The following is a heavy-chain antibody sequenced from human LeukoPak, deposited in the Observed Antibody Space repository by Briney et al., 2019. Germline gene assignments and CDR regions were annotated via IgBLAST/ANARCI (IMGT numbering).Heavy chain of an antibody. CDR1: GFTFSSYW. D-gene: IGHD4-11*01. CDR3: ARDRLVSNFLGYYYYGMDV. J-gene: IGHJ6*02. V-gene: IGHV3-7*01. CDR2: IKQDGSEK. Sequence: PGGSLRLSCAASGFTFSSYWMSWVRQAPGKGLEWVANIKQDGSEKYYVDSVKGRFTISRDYAKNSLYLQMNSLRAEDTAVYYCARDRLVSNFLGYYYYGMDVWGQGTTVTVSS.